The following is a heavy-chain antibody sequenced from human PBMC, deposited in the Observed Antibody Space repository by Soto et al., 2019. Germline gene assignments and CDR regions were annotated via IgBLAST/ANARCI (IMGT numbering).Heavy chain of an antibody. CDR3: ARQGGYDYVSGSYRFDY. V-gene: IGHV4-59*01. CDR2: IHYSGST. D-gene: IGHD3-16*02. Sequence: SETLSVTCTISGGSISVSYWSWIRQTPGKVLDLVGYIHYSGSTNYKPSLKSRVTMSVDSAKNQFSLQLRSVTAADTAVYYCARQGGYDYVSGSYRFDYWGQGTLVTVSS. J-gene: IGHJ4*02. CDR1: GGSISVSY.